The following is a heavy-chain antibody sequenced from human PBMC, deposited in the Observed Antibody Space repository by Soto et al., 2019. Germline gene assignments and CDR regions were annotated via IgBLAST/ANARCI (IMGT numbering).Heavy chain of an antibody. Sequence: PSETLSLTCTVSGGSVSSGSYYWSWIRQPPGKGLEWIGYIYYSGSTNYNPSLKSRVTISVDTSKNQFSLKLSSVTAADTAVYYCARDTRILSNYPNWFDPWGQGTLVTVSS. J-gene: IGHJ5*02. CDR2: IYYSGST. CDR3: ARDTRILSNYPNWFDP. CDR1: GGSVSSGSYY. D-gene: IGHD4-4*01. V-gene: IGHV4-61*01.